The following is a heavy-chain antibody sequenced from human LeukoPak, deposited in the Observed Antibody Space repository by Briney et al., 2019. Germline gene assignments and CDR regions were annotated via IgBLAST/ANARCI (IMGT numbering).Heavy chain of an antibody. CDR2: IYYSGST. J-gene: IGHJ4*02. D-gene: IGHD5-18*01. Sequence: SETLSLTCAVYGGSFSGYYWSWIRQPPGKGLEWIGYIYYSGSTNYNPSLKSRVTISVDTSKNQFSLKLSSVTAADTAVYYCARTISYGRPKFDYWGQGTLVTVSS. V-gene: IGHV4-59*01. CDR1: GGSFSGYY. CDR3: ARTISYGRPKFDY.